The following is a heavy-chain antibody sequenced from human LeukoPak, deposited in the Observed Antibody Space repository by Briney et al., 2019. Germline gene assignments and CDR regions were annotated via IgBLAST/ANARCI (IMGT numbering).Heavy chain of an antibody. V-gene: IGHV1-46*01. D-gene: IGHD3-22*01. CDR1: GYTFTSYY. J-gene: IGHJ4*02. CDR3: ARVAVITRAFDY. Sequence: ASVKVSCKASGYTFTSYYMHWVRQAPGQGLEWMGIINPSGGSTSYAQKFQGRVTMTRGTSASTVYMELSSLRSEDTAVYYCARVAVITRAFDYWGQGTLVTVSS. CDR2: INPSGGST.